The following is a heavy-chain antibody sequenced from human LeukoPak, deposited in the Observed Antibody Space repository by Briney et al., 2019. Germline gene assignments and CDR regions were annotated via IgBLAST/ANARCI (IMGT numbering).Heavy chain of an antibody. CDR3: AKGGLRLYFGQFHY. Sequence: GGSLRLSCAASGFTFENYAMHWVRKAPGKGLEWVSGISWNGGIIGYADSVKGRFTISRDSAKNSLYLQMNSLRVEDTALYYCAKGGLRLYFGQFHYWGQGTLVTVSS. CDR1: GFTFENYA. CDR2: ISWNGGII. J-gene: IGHJ4*02. V-gene: IGHV3-9*01. D-gene: IGHD3-10*01.